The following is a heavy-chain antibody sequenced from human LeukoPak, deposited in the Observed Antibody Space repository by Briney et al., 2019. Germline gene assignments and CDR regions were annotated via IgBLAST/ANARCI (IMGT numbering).Heavy chain of an antibody. J-gene: IGHJ4*02. D-gene: IGHD3-22*01. Sequence: ASVKVSCKASGSTFTSHYTHWVRQAPGEGPQWMGIINPSDGTTGYAPKFQGRVTMTRDTSTSTVYMELRSLRSEDTAMYYCARSRSGYLVYWGQGTLLTVSS. CDR1: GSTFTSHY. CDR2: INPSDGTT. V-gene: IGHV1-46*01. CDR3: ARSRSGYLVY.